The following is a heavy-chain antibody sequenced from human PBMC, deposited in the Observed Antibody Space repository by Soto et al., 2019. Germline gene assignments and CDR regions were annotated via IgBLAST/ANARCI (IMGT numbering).Heavy chain of an antibody. CDR3: ARDGSIADKLGGYYGMDV. V-gene: IGHV4-30-4*01. CDR1: GGSISSGDYY. Sequence: PSETLSLTCTVSGGSISSGDYYWSWIRQPPGKGLEWIGYIYYSGSTYYNPSLKSRVTISVDTSKNQFSLKLSSVTAADTAVYYCARDGSIADKLGGYYGMDVWGQGTTVTVSS. J-gene: IGHJ6*02. D-gene: IGHD6-6*01. CDR2: IYYSGST.